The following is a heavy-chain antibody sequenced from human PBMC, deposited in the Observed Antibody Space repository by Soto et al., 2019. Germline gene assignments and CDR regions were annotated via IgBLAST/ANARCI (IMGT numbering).Heavy chain of an antibody. CDR2: ISYDGSNK. J-gene: IGHJ1*01. V-gene: IGHV3-30-3*01. CDR1: GFTFSSYA. CDR3: ARDPSLAAAGTGLGDLPWYFQH. Sequence: QVQLVESGGGVVQPGRSLRLSCAASGFTFSSYAMHWVRQAPGKGLEWVAVISYDGSNKYYADSVKGRFTISRDNSKNTLYLQMNSLRAEDTAVYYCARDPSLAAAGTGLGDLPWYFQHWGQGTLVTVSS. D-gene: IGHD6-13*01.